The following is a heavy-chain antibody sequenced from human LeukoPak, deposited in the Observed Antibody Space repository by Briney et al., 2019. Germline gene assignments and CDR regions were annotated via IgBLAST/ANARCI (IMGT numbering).Heavy chain of an antibody. CDR3: ATEGSFDY. J-gene: IGHJ4*02. CDR2: VSFHGTDK. Sequence: GRSLRLSCAASGFTFSNYAMHWVRQAPGKGLDWVAVVSFHGTDKFYADSVKGRFTISRDNSKNTLYLQMNSLRAEDAAVYYCATEGSFDYWGQGTLVTVSS. CDR1: GFTFSNYA. V-gene: IGHV3-30*04.